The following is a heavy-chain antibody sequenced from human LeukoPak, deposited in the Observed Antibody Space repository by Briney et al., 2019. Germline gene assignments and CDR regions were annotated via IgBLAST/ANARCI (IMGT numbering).Heavy chain of an antibody. V-gene: IGHV3-7*01. CDR3: ARVKRSETFSFAPRDFDY. D-gene: IGHD3-16*01. CDR2: IKQDGSEK. J-gene: IGHJ4*02. CDR1: GFTFSSYW. Sequence: GGSLRLSCAASGFTFSSYWMSWVRQAPGKGLEWVANIKQDGSEKYYVDSVKGRFTISRDNAKNSLYLQMNSLRAEDTAVYYCARVKRSETFSFAPRDFDYWGQGTLVTVSS.